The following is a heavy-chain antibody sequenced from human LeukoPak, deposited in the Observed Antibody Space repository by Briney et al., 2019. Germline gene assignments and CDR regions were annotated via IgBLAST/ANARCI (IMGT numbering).Heavy chain of an antibody. V-gene: IGHV3-7*01. CDR2: IKQDGSEK. Sequence: GGSLRLSCAASGFTFSHFGMHWARQAPGKGLEWVANIKQDGSEKFYVDSVRGRFTISRDNAKNSLYLQMNSLRAEDTAVYYCARDRARITMVRGPRGELDYWGQGTLVTVSS. CDR3: ARDRARITMVRGPRGELDY. D-gene: IGHD3-10*01. CDR1: GFTFSHFG. J-gene: IGHJ4*02.